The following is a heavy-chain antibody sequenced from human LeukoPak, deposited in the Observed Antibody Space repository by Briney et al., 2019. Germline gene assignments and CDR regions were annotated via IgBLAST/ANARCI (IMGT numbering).Heavy chain of an antibody. D-gene: IGHD3-16*02. Sequence: GGSLRLSCAASGFTFSSYSMNWVRQAPGKGLEWVSSISSSSSYIYYADSVKGRFTISRDNAKNSLYLQMNSLRAEDTAVYYCAKDGAYVWGSYRYTGPHYFDYWGQGTLVTVSS. CDR2: ISSSSSYI. J-gene: IGHJ4*02. V-gene: IGHV3-21*01. CDR1: GFTFSSYS. CDR3: AKDGAYVWGSYRYTGPHYFDY.